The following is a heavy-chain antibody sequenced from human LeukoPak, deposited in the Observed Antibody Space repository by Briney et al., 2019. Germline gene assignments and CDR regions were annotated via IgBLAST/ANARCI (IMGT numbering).Heavy chain of an antibody. CDR3: ARGELGERSGFSFFDY. Sequence: RASVKVSCKAPRVTFVSYGISWVRQALGQGLEWMGGVMAIFGGVKYEQKFQGRATITTDASTSTAYLELSSLKSEDTGMYYCARGELGERSGFSFFDYGGQGTLVTVSS. CDR1: RVTFVSYG. J-gene: IGHJ4*02. CDR2: VMAIFGGV. V-gene: IGHV1-69*05. D-gene: IGHD3-10*01.